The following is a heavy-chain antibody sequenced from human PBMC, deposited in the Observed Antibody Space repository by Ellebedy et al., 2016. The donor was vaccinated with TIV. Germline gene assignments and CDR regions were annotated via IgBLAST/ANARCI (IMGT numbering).Heavy chain of an antibody. V-gene: IGHV4-34*01. D-gene: IGHD2-21*02. Sequence: MPSETLSLTCAVYGWSFSGYYCTWILQPPGKGLEWIGEINHSRITNYNPSLKSRVTISVDTSKNQFSLKLSSVTAADTAIYYCARGKMTAGMAEIWGQGTMVTVSS. CDR2: INHSRIT. J-gene: IGHJ3*02. CDR3: ARGKMTAGMAEI. CDR1: GWSFSGYY.